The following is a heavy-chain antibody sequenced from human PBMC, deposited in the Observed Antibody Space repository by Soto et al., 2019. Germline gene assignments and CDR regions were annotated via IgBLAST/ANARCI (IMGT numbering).Heavy chain of an antibody. CDR1: GFTFSNFS. CDR2: ISGSGGST. J-gene: IGHJ4*02. V-gene: IGHV3-23*01. Sequence: PGGSLRLSCAVSGFTFSNFSINWVRQAPGKGLGWVSAISGSGGSTYYADSVKGRFTISRDNSKNTLYLQMNSLRAEDTAVYYCAKPSYDSSGYYYGGDFDYWGQGTLVTVSS. D-gene: IGHD3-22*01. CDR3: AKPSYDSSGYYYGGDFDY.